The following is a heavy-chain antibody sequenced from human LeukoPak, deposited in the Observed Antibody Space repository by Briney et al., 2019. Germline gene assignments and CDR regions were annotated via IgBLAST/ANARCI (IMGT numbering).Heavy chain of an antibody. CDR2: IRSKANNYAT. Sequence: GGSLRLSCAASGFTFSGSAIHWVRQASGKGLEWVGRIRSKANNYATAYAASVKGRCTLSRDDSKNTAYLPMDSLKTEDTAVYYCASRGDSSGYSYPFDYWGQGTLVTVSS. J-gene: IGHJ4*02. CDR1: GFTFSGSA. V-gene: IGHV3-73*01. CDR3: ASRGDSSGYSYPFDY. D-gene: IGHD3-22*01.